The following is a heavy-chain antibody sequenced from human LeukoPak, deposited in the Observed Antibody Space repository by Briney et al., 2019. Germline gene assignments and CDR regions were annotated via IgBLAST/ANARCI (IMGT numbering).Heavy chain of an antibody. CDR2: ISGSGGST. J-gene: IGHJ4*02. Sequence: GGSLRLSCAASGFTFSSYAMSWVRQAPGKGLEWVSAISGSGGSTYYADSVKARFTISRDNSKNTLYLQMNSLRAEDTAVYYCAKAPCDRVGLLDYWGQGTLVTVSS. CDR1: GFTFSSYA. D-gene: IGHD2-15*01. CDR3: AKAPCDRVGLLDY. V-gene: IGHV3-23*01.